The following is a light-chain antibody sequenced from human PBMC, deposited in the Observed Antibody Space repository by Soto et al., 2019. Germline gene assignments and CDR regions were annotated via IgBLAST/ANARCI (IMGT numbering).Light chain of an antibody. CDR2: GAS. Sequence: EIVMTQSPATLSVSPGERATLSCRASQSVSSNLAWYQQKPGQAPRLLIDGASARATGVPARFSGSGSGTEFTLTISSLQSEDFAVYYCQQYNKWTPWTFGQGTKVEIK. J-gene: IGKJ1*01. CDR1: QSVSSN. CDR3: QQYNKWTPWT. V-gene: IGKV3-15*01.